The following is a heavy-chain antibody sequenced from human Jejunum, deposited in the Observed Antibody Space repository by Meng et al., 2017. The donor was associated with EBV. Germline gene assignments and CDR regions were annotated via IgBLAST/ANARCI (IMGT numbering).Heavy chain of an antibody. CDR1: GFTFSPYT. V-gene: IGHV3-21*01. Sequence: EVHLEESGGGLVKPGGSLRLSRGASGFTFSPYTVTWVRQAPGKGLEWVASISSLSDYIYYAGSVKGRFTISRDNARNSLYLQMNSLRAEDTALYYCATQPHDPNYPAGYFDWPFDYWGQGTLVTVSS. CDR3: ATQPHDPNYPAGYFDWPFDY. D-gene: IGHD3-9*01. CDR2: ISSLSDYI. J-gene: IGHJ4*02.